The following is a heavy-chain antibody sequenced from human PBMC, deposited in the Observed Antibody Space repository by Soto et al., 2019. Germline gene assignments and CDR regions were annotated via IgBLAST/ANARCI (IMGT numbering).Heavy chain of an antibody. CDR1: GFTFSYYW. V-gene: IGHV3-7*03. CDR2: IKIDSSDR. D-gene: IGHD3-16*01. J-gene: IGHJ4*02. Sequence: GGSLRLSCAASGFTFSYYWMSWVRQAPGKGLEWFSYIKIDSSDRKYVDSVKGRFTTSRDNAKNLLYLHMNSLRAEDTAVYYYTRDPRITDFWGQGTLVTVSS. CDR3: TRDPRITDF.